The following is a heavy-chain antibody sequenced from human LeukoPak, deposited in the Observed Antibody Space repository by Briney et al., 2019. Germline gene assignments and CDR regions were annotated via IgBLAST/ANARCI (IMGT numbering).Heavy chain of an antibody. V-gene: IGHV3-11*04. D-gene: IGHD5/OR15-5a*01. CDR1: GFIFRDYY. J-gene: IGHJ5*02. CDR2: INGGGRKT. Sequence: PGGSLRLSCTASGFIFRDYYMAWIRQAPGKGLEWISDINGGGRKTNLGDSVKGRFTISRDNAKKSLYLQMNSLRAEDTAVYYCARSGRGYRHPSTWWFDPWGQGTLVTVSS. CDR3: ARSGRGYRHPSTWWFDP.